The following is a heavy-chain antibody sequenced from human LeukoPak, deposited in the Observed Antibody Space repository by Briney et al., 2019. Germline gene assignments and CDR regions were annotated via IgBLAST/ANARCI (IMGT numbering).Heavy chain of an antibody. CDR3: TTGVSCSSTTCFIP. Sequence: GGSLRLSCVASRFTFSNAWMSWVRQAPGKGLEWVGRIKSKIHGGTTDYAAPVKGRFTISRDDSKNTLYVQMDSLKIEDTGVYYCTTGVSCSSTTCFIPWGQGTLVTVSS. CDR1: RFTFSNAW. D-gene: IGHD2-2*01. CDR2: IKSKIHGGTT. J-gene: IGHJ5*02. V-gene: IGHV3-15*01.